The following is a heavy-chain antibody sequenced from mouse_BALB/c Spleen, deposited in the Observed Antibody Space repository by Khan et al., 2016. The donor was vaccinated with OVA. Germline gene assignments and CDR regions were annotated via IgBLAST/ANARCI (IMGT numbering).Heavy chain of an antibody. J-gene: IGHJ2*01. V-gene: IGHV1S81*02. CDR2: TNPTNGRT. CDR1: GYTFTSSW. CDR3: ARIKNIVATYFDY. D-gene: IGHD1-1*01. Sequence: QVQLQQPGAELVKAGASVKMSCKASGYTFTSSWMHWVTQRLGQGLEWFAETNPTNGRTYYNEKFKSKATLTVDKSSSTAYMLLSGPTFEDAAVYYCARIKNIVATYFDYWGQGTTLTVSS.